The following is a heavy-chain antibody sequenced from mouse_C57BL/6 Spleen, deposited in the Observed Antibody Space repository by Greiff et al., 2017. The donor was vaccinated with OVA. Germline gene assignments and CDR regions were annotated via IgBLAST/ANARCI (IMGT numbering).Heavy chain of an antibody. CDR2: IHPSDSDT. CDR3: AIEAGYDGPLYWYFDV. V-gene: IGHV1-74*01. Sequence: QVQLQQPGAELVKPGASVKVSCKASGYTFTSYWMHWVKQRPGPGLEWIGRIHPSDSDTNYNQKFKGKATLTVDKSSSTAYMQLSSLTSEDSAVYYCAIEAGYDGPLYWYFDVWGTGTTVTVSS. CDR1: GYTFTSYW. D-gene: IGHD2-3*01. J-gene: IGHJ1*03.